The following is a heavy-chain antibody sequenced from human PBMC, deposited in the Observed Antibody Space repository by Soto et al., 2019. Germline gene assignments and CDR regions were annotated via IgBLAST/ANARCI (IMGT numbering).Heavy chain of an antibody. CDR2: IIPIFGTA. D-gene: IGHD6-19*01. Sequence: SVKVSCKASGGTFSRYAISWVRQAPGQGLEWMGGIIPIFGTANYAQKFQGRVTSTADESTSTGYMGLSSLISEDTAGYYCARGYSSGWDFDYWGQGTLVTVSS. CDR3: ARGYSSGWDFDY. J-gene: IGHJ4*02. V-gene: IGHV1-69*13. CDR1: GGTFSRYA.